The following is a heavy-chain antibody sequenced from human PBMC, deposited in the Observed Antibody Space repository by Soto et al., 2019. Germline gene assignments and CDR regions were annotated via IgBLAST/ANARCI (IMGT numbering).Heavy chain of an antibody. J-gene: IGHJ4*02. Sequence: QVQLVESGGGVVQPGRSLRLSCAVSGFTFSSHAMHWVRQAPGKGLEWVTLISSDGSNKYYADSVKGRFTTSRDKSKNTMYLQMNSRRVEDTAVYYCARDDEGGSDCDLGYWGQGALVTVSS. CDR1: GFTFSSHA. V-gene: IGHV3-30-3*01. CDR2: ISSDGSNK. D-gene: IGHD1-26*01. CDR3: ARDDEGGSDCDLGY.